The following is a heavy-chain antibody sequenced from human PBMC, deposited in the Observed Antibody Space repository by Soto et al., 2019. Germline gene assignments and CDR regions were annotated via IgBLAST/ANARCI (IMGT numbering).Heavy chain of an antibody. CDR1: EFTFSSYA. J-gene: IGHJ6*02. Sequence: GGSLRLSCAASEFTFSSYAMNWVRQAPGKGLGWVSVISGGGGTTYYADSVKGRFRISRDNSKNTLYLQMNSLRVEDTAVYYCAKGKVAYDNSGLQYFYYFPMNVWGQGTTVTVSS. D-gene: IGHD3-22*01. CDR2: ISGGGGTT. V-gene: IGHV3-23*01. CDR3: AKGKVAYDNSGLQYFYYFPMNV.